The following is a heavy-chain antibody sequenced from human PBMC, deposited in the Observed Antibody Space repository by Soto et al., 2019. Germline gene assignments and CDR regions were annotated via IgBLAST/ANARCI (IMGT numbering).Heavy chain of an antibody. D-gene: IGHD3-16*01. CDR2: IYYSGST. Sequence: QLQLQESGPGLVKPSETLSLTCTVSGGSISSSSYYWGWIRQPPGKGLEWIGSIYYSGSTYYNPSLRSRVTISVDTSKIQCSLKLRSVTAADTAVYYCARAGGMEFDPWGQGTLVTVSS. J-gene: IGHJ5*02. CDR3: ARAGGMEFDP. V-gene: IGHV4-39*01. CDR1: GGSISSSSYY.